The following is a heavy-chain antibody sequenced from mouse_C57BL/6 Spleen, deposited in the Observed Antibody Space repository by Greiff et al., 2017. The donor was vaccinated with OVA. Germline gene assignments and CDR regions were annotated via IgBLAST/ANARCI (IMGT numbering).Heavy chain of an antibody. Sequence: EVKLVESGGDLVKPGGSLKLSCAASGFTFSSYGMSWVRQTPDKRLEWVATISSGGSYTYYPDSVKGRFTISRDNAKNTLYLQMSSLKSEDTAMYYCASDRCAYWRQGTLVTVSA. V-gene: IGHV5-6*01. CDR1: GFTFSSYG. CDR3: ASDRCAY. CDR2: ISSGGSYT. J-gene: IGHJ3*01.